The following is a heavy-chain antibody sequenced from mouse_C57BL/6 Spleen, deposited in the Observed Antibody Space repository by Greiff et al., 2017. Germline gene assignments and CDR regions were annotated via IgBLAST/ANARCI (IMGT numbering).Heavy chain of an antibody. J-gene: IGHJ1*03. CDR3: ARPYYGSSYGWYFDV. V-gene: IGHV14-3*01. Sequence: EVQLQQSVAELVRPGASVKLSCTASGFNIKNTYMHWVKQRPEQGLEWIGRIDPANGNTKYAPKFQGKATITADTSSNTAYLQLSSLTSEDTAIYYWARPYYGSSYGWYFDVWGTGTTVTVSS. CDR2: IDPANGNT. D-gene: IGHD1-1*01. CDR1: GFNIKNTY.